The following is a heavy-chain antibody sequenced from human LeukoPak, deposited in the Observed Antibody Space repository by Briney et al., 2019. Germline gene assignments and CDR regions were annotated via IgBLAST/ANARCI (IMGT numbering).Heavy chain of an antibody. CDR2: ISSGGSTI. V-gene: IGHV3-11*01. J-gene: IGHJ4*02. D-gene: IGHD2-2*01. CDR1: GFTFRDYY. Sequence: GGSLRLSCTASGFTFRDYYMSWIRQAPGKGPEWVSYISSGGSTIYYADSVKGRFTISRDNAKNSLYLQMNSLRAEDTAVYYCARDSSHCSSTSCYLDYWGQGTLVTVSS. CDR3: ARDSSHCSSTSCYLDY.